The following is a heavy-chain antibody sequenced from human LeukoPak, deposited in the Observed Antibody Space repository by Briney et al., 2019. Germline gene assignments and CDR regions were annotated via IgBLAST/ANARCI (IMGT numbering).Heavy chain of an antibody. J-gene: IGHJ4*02. CDR1: GYTFINYA. CDR3: ARESHRLYDYVWGSYESKHY. D-gene: IGHD3-16*01. Sequence: VASVKVSCKASGYTFINYAITWVRQAPGQGLEWMGWISAYNGNTNYAQKLQGRVTMTTDTSTSTAYMELRSLRSDDTAVYYCARESHRLYDYVWGSYESKHYWGQGTLVTVSS. V-gene: IGHV1-18*01. CDR2: ISAYNGNT.